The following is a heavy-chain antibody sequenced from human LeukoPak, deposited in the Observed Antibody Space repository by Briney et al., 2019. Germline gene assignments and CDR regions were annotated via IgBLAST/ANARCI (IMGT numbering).Heavy chain of an antibody. J-gene: IGHJ4*02. D-gene: IGHD5-18*01. V-gene: IGHV4-38-2*01. CDR2: IYQSGST. CDR1: GYSIKSGYY. CDR3: ARYVDTAMAYYFDY. Sequence: SETLSLTCGVSGYSIKSGYYWGCIRQPPGKGLEWIGSIYQSGSTYYNPSLRSRVTISVDTSANQFTLKLSSVTAADTAVYYCARYVDTAMAYYFDYWGQGTLVTVSS.